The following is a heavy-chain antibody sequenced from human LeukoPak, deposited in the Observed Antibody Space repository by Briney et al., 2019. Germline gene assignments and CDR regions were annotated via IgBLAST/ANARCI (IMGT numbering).Heavy chain of an antibody. CDR1: GGSFSDYY. CDR3: ARGGVLLWFGGFDY. V-gene: IGHV4-34*01. CDR2: INHSGST. D-gene: IGHD3-10*01. J-gene: IGHJ4*02. Sequence: SETLSLTCAVYGGSFSDYYWSWIRQPPGKGLEWIGEINHSGSTNYNPSLKSRVTISVDTSKNQFSLKLSSVTAADTAVYYCARGGVLLWFGGFDYWGQGTLVTVSS.